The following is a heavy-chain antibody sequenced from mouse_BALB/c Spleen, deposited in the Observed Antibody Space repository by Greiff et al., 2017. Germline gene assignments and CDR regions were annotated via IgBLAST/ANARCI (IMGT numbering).Heavy chain of an antibody. Sequence: QVQLQQSGAELVKPGASVKLSCKASGYTFTSYYMYWVKQRPGQGLEWIGGINPSNGGTNFNEKFKSKATLTVDKSSSTAYMQLSSLTSEDSAVYYCTRGGDYIWFAYWGQGTLVTVSA. J-gene: IGHJ3*01. V-gene: IGHV1S81*02. CDR1: GYTFTSYY. CDR3: TRGGDYIWFAY. D-gene: IGHD2-12*01. CDR2: INPSNGGT.